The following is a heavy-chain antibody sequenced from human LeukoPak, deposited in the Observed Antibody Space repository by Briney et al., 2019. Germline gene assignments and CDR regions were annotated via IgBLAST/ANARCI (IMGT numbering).Heavy chain of an antibody. J-gene: IGHJ3*02. CDR3: ARDAPLAMVGAASFDI. V-gene: IGHV4-39*07. D-gene: IGHD2-15*01. Sequence: PSETLSLTCTVSGGSISSSSYYRGWIRQPPGKGLEWIGSIYYSGSTYYNPSLKSRVTISVDTSKNQFSLKLSSVTAADTAVYYCARDAPLAMVGAASFDIWGQGTMVTVSS. CDR1: GGSISSSSYY. CDR2: IYYSGST.